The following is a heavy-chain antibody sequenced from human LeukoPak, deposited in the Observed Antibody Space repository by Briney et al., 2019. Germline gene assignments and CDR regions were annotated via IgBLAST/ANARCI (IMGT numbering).Heavy chain of an antibody. V-gene: IGHV3-23*01. Sequence: PGGSLRLSCAASGFTFSSYAMSWVRQAPGKGLEWVSAISGSGGSTYYADSVKGRFTISRDNSKNTLYLQMNSLRAEDTAVYYCAGGDGYCSSTSCLPSDYWGQGTLVTVSS. CDR3: AGGDGYCSSTSCLPSDY. J-gene: IGHJ4*02. CDR2: ISGSGGST. CDR1: GFTFSSYA. D-gene: IGHD2-2*03.